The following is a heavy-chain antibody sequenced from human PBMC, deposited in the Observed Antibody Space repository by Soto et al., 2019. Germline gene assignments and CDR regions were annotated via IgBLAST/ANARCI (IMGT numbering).Heavy chain of an antibody. J-gene: IGHJ4*02. CDR2: ISSSSSYI. D-gene: IGHD3-16*01. CDR1: GFTFSSYS. CDR3: AREIWRRGTGYFDY. V-gene: IGHV3-21*01. Sequence: PGGSLRLSCAASGFTFSSYSMNWVRQAPGKGLEWVSSISSSSSYIYYADSVKGRFTISRDNAKNSLYLQMNSLRAEDTAVYYCAREIWRRGTGYFDYWGQGTLVTVSS.